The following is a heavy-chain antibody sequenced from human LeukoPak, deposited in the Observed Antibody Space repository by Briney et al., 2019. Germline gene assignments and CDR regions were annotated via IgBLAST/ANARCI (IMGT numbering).Heavy chain of an antibody. D-gene: IGHD4-17*01. Sequence: PGGSLRLSCAASGFTFSNYAMNWVRQAPEKGLDWVSGISVSGGSTYYADSVKGRFTISRDNSKNTLYLQMNSLRAEDTAVYYCARATSVKNWFDPWGQGTLVTVSS. J-gene: IGHJ5*02. CDR1: GFTFSNYA. CDR2: ISVSGGST. V-gene: IGHV3-23*01. CDR3: ARATSVKNWFDP.